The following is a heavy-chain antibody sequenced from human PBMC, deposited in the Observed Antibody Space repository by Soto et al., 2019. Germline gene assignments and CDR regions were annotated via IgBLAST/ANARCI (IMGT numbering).Heavy chain of an antibody. CDR1: GGSFSGYY. V-gene: IGHV4-34*01. D-gene: IGHD2-15*01. Sequence: SETLSLTCAVYGGSFSGYYWSWIRQPPGKGLEWIGEINHSGSTNYNPSLKSRVTISVDTSKNQFSLKLSSVTAADTAVYYCARGRGGSPRANWFDPWGQGTLVTVSS. CDR3: ARGRGGSPRANWFDP. CDR2: INHSGST. J-gene: IGHJ5*02.